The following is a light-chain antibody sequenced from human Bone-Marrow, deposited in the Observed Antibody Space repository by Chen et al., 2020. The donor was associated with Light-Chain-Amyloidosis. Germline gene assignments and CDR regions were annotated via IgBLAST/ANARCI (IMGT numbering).Light chain of an antibody. Sequence: DIQMTQSPSSLSASVGDRVTITCQASQDITNYLNWYQQKPGEVPKLLIYDASTLETGVPSRFIGGRTGRHFTFTITSLQREDIATYYCQQYADLPYTFGQGTNLEIK. CDR3: QQYADLPYT. CDR2: DAS. V-gene: IGKV1-33*01. J-gene: IGKJ2*01. CDR1: QDITNY.